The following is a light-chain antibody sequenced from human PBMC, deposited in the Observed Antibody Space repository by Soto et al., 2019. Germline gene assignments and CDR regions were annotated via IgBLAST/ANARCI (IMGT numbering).Light chain of an antibody. Sequence: QTVVTQEPSFSVSPGGTVTLTCGLNSGSVSAGHYPSWYQQTPGQAPRTLIYDTNTLSSGVPERFSGSILGNKAALTITGAQADDESDYYCVLYMGNGISVFGGGTKLTVL. CDR2: DTN. J-gene: IGLJ3*02. V-gene: IGLV8-61*01. CDR3: VLYMGNGISV. CDR1: SGSVSAGHY.